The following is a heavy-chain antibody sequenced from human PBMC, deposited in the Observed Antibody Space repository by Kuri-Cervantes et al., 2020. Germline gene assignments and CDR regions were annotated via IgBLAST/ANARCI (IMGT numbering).Heavy chain of an antibody. D-gene: IGHD6-19*01. J-gene: IGHJ6*03. V-gene: IGHV3-23*01. CDR2: ISASGDST. Sequence: GGSLRLSCAASGFSFSYYSINWVRQAPGRGLEWVSSISASGDSTYYAGSVKGRFTISRDNSKDTLYLQMDSLRVEDTALYFCAKDSDYISGWGYYYYMDVWGKGTTVTVSS. CDR3: AKDSDYISGWGYYYYMDV. CDR1: GFSFSYYS.